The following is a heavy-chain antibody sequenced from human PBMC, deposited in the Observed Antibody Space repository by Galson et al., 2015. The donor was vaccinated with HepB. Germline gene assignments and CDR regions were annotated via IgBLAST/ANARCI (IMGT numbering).Heavy chain of an antibody. D-gene: IGHD1-26*01. V-gene: IGHV1-69*13. CDR3: ASTRWSGSYYYGMDV. CDR1: GGTFSSYA. J-gene: IGHJ6*02. Sequence: SVKVSCKASGGTFSSYAISWVRQAPGQGLEWMGGIIPIFGTANYAQKFQGRVTITADESTSTAYMELSSLRSEDTAVYYCASTRWSGSYYYGMDVWGQGATVTVSS. CDR2: IIPIFGTA.